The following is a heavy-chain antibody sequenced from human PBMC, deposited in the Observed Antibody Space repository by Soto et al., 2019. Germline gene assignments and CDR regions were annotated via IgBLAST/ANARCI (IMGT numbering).Heavy chain of an antibody. V-gene: IGHV3-23*01. D-gene: IGHD6-19*01. CDR2: LSGSGTST. CDR1: GFSFVNYA. CDR3: AKATTNGGWFNPFES. J-gene: IGHJ4*02. Sequence: GGSLRLSCAASGFSFVNYAMNWVRQAPGKGLEWVSGLSGSGTSTYYADSVKGRFTISRDNSRDTLFLQMNSLTADDTAVYYCAKATTNGGWFNPFESWGQGALVTV.